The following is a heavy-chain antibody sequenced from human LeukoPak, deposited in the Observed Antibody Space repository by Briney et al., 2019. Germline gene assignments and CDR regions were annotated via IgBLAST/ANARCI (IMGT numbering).Heavy chain of an antibody. CDR1: GGSISSGGYY. D-gene: IGHD6-19*01. CDR3: ARTYSSGWYYFDY. V-gene: IGHV4-31*03. CDR2: IYYSGST. J-gene: IGHJ4*02. Sequence: SETLSLTCTVSGGSISSGGYYWSWIRQHPGTGLEWIGYIYYSGSTYYNPSLKSRVTISVDTSKNQFSLKLSSVTAADTAVYYCARTYSSGWYYFDYWGQGTLVTVSS.